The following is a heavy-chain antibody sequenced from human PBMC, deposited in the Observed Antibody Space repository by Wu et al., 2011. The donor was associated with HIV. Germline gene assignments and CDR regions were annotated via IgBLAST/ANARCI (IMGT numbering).Heavy chain of an antibody. J-gene: IGHJ4*02. Sequence: QVQLVQSGAEVKKPGSSVKVSCKASRGTFNSYTISWVRQAPGQGLEWMGGIIPIFNTTIHAQKFQGRVTITADKFTTTDCAEVRSLKFEDTAVNAPFELWGPGTVVTASS. CDR1: RGTFNSYT. CDR3: FEL. V-gene: IGHV1-69*14. CDR2: IIPIFNTT.